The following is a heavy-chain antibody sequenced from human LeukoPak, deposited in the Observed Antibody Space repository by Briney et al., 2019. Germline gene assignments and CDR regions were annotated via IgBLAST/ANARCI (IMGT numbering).Heavy chain of an antibody. J-gene: IGHJ4*02. CDR2: IYYSGST. D-gene: IGHD6-13*01. Sequence: SETLSLTCTVSGGSISSYYWSWIRQPPGKGLEWIGYIYYSGSTNCNPSLKSRVTISVDTSKNQFSLKLSSVAAADTAVYYCARAFPAAGTDYWGQGTLVTVSS. CDR3: ARAFPAAGTDY. V-gene: IGHV4-59*01. CDR1: GGSISSYY.